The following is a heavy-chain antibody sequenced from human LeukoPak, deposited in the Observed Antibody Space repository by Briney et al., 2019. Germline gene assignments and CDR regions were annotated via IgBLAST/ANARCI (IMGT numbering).Heavy chain of an antibody. D-gene: IGHD3-22*01. CDR3: ARQEHDSSGYYSKGYYFDY. Sequence: PGESLKISCKGSGYSFTSYWIGWVRQMPGKGLEGMGIIYPGDSDTSYSPSFQGQVTISADKSISTAYLQWSSLKASDTAMYYCARQEHDSSGYYSKGYYFDYWGQGTLVTVSS. CDR2: IYPGDSDT. J-gene: IGHJ4*02. V-gene: IGHV5-51*01. CDR1: GYSFTSYW.